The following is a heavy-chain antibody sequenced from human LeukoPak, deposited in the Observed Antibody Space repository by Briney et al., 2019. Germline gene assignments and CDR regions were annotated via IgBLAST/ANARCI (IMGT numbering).Heavy chain of an antibody. CDR3: ARGRVSSSTWYSTYYYFFYMDF. CDR1: DDSITMYY. CDR2: VDHAGST. Sequence: SETLSLTCTVSDDSITMYYWTWIRQPPGKGLEWIGYVDHAGSTRFNPSLHGRVSISRDTSKNFFSLRLRSVTAADTAVYFCARGRVSSSTWYSTYYYFFYMDFWGKGTTVTVSS. D-gene: IGHD4-11*01. J-gene: IGHJ6*03. V-gene: IGHV4-59*01.